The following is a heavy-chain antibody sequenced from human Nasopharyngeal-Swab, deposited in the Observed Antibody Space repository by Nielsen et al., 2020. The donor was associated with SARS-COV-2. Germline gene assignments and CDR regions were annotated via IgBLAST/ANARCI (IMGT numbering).Heavy chain of an antibody. CDR2: IIPIFGTA. CDR1: GYTFTTYG. Sequence: SVKVSCKGVGYTFTTYGISWVRQAPGQGLEWMGGIIPIFGTANYAQKFQGRVTITADESTSTAYMELSSLRSEDTAVYYCVYGSGSYYNLYYWGQGTLVTVSS. D-gene: IGHD3-10*01. J-gene: IGHJ4*02. CDR3: VYGSGSYYNLYY. V-gene: IGHV1-69*13.